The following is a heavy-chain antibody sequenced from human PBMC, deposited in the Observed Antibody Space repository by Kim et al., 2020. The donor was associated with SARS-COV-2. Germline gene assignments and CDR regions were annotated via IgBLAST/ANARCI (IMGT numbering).Heavy chain of an antibody. CDR1: GGSISSRSYY. D-gene: IGHD6-19*01. J-gene: IGHJ4*02. CDR2: IYYSGTT. CDR3: ARHEISSGWKFDY. Sequence: SETLSLTCTVSGGSISSRSYYWGWIRQPPGKGLEWIGSIYYSGTTYYSPSLKSRVTISIDTSKNQFSLKLSSVTAADTAVYYCARHEISSGWKFDYWGQGTLVTVSS. V-gene: IGHV4-39*01.